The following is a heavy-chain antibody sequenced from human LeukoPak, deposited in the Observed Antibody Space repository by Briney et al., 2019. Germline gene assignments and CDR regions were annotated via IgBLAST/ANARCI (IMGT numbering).Heavy chain of an antibody. CDR2: ISAYNGNT. CDR3: ARDGSGSYLYYYYGMDV. J-gene: IGHJ6*02. V-gene: IGHV1-18*01. CDR1: GGTLSNYA. Sequence: GASVKVSCKASGGTLSNYAINWVRQAPGQGLEWMGWISAYNGNTNYAQKLQGRVTMTTDSSTSTAYMELRSLRSDDTAVYYCARDGSGSYLYYYYGMDVWGQGTTVTVSS. D-gene: IGHD3-10*01.